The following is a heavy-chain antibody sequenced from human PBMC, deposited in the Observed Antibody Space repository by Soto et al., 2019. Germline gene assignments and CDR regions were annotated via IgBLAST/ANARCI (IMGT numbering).Heavy chain of an antibody. D-gene: IGHD3-3*02. Sequence: QVQLVQSGAEVKKPGSSVTVSCKASGGTFGNSAISWVRQAPGQGLEWMGGIMPIFPTPDYAQKFQGRVTITADESTSTAYMELTNLRSEDTAVYYCARDKDRQQLGGNYYYGIDVWGQGTTVTVSS. CDR1: GGTFGNSA. CDR3: ARDKDRQQLGGNYYYGIDV. J-gene: IGHJ6*02. CDR2: IMPIFPTP. V-gene: IGHV1-69*12.